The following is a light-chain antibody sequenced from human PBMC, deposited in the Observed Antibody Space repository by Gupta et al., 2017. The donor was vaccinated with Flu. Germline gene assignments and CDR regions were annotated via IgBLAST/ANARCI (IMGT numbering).Light chain of an antibody. J-gene: IGKJ1*01. CDR3: QHEGSSPWT. V-gene: IGKV3-20*01. CDR1: QTISSNY. Sequence: EIVLTQSPDTLSLSPGDRAILSCRATQTISSNYLAWYQQRPGQAPRLLIFGASNRGTGIPDRFSGSGSGTDFTLTISRLEPEDFAVYCCQHEGSSPWTFGQGTKVEIK. CDR2: GAS.